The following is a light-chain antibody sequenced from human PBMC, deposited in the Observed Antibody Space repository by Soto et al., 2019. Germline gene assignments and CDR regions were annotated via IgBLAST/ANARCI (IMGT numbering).Light chain of an antibody. J-gene: IGLJ1*01. CDR1: SSNLAANS. CDR2: DSD. Sequence: QSVLTQPPSVSAAPGQEVTISCSGSSSNLAANSVSWYQHLPGTAPKLLIYDSDRRPSGIPARFSGSKSGTSATLGITGLQPGDEADYYCGAWENSLTVYVFGSGTKVTVL. V-gene: IGLV1-51*01. CDR3: GAWENSLTVYV.